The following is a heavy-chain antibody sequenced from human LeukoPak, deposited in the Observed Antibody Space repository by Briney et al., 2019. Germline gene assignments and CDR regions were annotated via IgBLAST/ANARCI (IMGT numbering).Heavy chain of an antibody. J-gene: IGHJ4*02. Sequence: PGGSLRLSCAASGFTFITYGMHWVRQAPGKGLEWVAVIWFDGGNKYYADSVKGRFTISRDNSKNTLYLQMNSPRAEDTAVYYCARDSTYGSGNFDYWGQGTLVTVSS. CDR1: GFTFITYG. CDR2: IWFDGGNK. V-gene: IGHV3-33*01. CDR3: ARDSTYGSGNFDY. D-gene: IGHD3-10*01.